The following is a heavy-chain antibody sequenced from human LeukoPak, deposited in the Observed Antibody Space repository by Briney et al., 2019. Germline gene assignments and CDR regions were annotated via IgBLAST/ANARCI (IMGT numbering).Heavy chain of an antibody. D-gene: IGHD6-19*01. CDR2: VYYSGTT. Sequence: SETLSLTCTVSGGSISSSSYYWGWIRQPPGKGLEWIGNVYYSGTTYYNPSLKSRVTISVNTSKHQFSLKLNSVTAADTAVYFCARPHSSSGWYSAWFDPWGQGTLVTVSS. CDR3: ARPHSSSGWYSAWFDP. CDR1: GGSISSSSYY. V-gene: IGHV4-39*01. J-gene: IGHJ5*02.